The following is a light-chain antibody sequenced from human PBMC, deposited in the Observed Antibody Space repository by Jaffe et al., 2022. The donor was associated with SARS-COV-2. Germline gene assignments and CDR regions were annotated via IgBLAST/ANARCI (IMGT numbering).Light chain of an antibody. J-gene: IGLJ1*01. CDR3: NSRDSSGDHV. CDR2: GKN. CDR1: SLRSYY. V-gene: IGLV3-19*01. Sequence: SSELTQDPAVSVALGQTVRITCQGDSLRSYYASWYQQKPGQAPVLVIYGKNYRPSGIPDRFSVFRSGNTASLTITGAQAEDEADYYCNSRDSSGDHVFGTGTKVTVL.